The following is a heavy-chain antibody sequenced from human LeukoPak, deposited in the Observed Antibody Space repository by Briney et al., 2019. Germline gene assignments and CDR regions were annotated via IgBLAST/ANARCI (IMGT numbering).Heavy chain of an antibody. D-gene: IGHD3-9*01. CDR1: GFTFSSYG. Sequence: GGSLRLSCAASGFTFSSYGMHWVRQAPGKGLEWVAFIRYDGSNKYYADSVKGRFTISRDNSKNTLYLQMNSLRAEDTAVYYCAKGTSSYYDILTGSTADYFDYWGQGTLVTVSS. CDR2: IRYDGSNK. CDR3: AKGTSSYYDILTGSTADYFDY. V-gene: IGHV3-30*02. J-gene: IGHJ4*02.